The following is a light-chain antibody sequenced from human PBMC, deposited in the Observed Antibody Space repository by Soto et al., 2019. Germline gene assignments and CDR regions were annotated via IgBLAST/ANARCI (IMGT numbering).Light chain of an antibody. V-gene: IGLV4-69*01. CDR1: SGHSDYG. Sequence: QPVLTQSPSASASLGASVKLTCTLSSGHSDYGIAWHQQQPDKGPRYLMKLNRDGSHNKGDGIPDRFSGSSSGAERYLTISRPPACGGADYLCSARDTVVGFRRGAKLTVL. CDR2: LNRDGSH. J-gene: IGLJ2*01. CDR3: SARDTVVG.